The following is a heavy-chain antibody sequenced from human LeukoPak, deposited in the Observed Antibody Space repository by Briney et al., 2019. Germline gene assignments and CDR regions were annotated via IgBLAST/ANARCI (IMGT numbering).Heavy chain of an antibody. J-gene: IGHJ4*02. D-gene: IGHD6-19*01. CDR2: SNPNSGGT. Sequence: ASVKVSCNASGYTFTGYYMHRVRQAPGQGLEWMGWSNPNSGGTNYAQQFQGRVTMTRDTSISTAYMELSRLRSDDTAVYYCARDPSDSSGWTLFDYWGQGTLVTVSS. CDR3: ARDPSDSSGWTLFDY. CDR1: GYTFTGYY. V-gene: IGHV1-2*02.